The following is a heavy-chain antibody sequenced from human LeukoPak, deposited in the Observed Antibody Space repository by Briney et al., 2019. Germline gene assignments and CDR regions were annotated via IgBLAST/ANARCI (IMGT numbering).Heavy chain of an antibody. J-gene: IGHJ4*02. CDR3: ARLKRRPAYFDY. V-gene: IGHV3-11*01. CDR2: ISSSGSTI. CDR1: GFTFSDYQ. Sequence: PGGSLRLSCSASGFTFSDYQISWIRQAPGKGLEWVSYISSSGSTIHYADSVKGRFTISRDNAKNSLYLQMDSLRAEDTAVYYCARLKRRPAYFDYWGQGTLVTVSS.